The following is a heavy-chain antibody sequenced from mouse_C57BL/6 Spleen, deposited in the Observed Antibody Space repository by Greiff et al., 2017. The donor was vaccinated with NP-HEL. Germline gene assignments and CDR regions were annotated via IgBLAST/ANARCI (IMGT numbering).Heavy chain of an antibody. D-gene: IGHD2-4*01. J-gene: IGHJ1*03. CDR1: GYAFSSSW. CDR2: IYPGDGDT. Sequence: VKVVESGPELVKPGASVKISCKASGYAFSSSWMNWVKQRPGKGLEWIGRIYPGDGDTNYNGKFKGKATLTADKSSSTAYMQLSSLTSEDSAVYFCARGGYYDYDEWYFDVWGTGTTVTVSS. V-gene: IGHV1-82*01. CDR3: ARGGYYDYDEWYFDV.